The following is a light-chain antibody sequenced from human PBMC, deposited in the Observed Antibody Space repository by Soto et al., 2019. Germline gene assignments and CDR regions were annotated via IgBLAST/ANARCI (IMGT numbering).Light chain of an antibody. CDR3: TSSTTGSLYV. V-gene: IGLV2-14*01. CDR1: SSDVGGYNH. J-gene: IGLJ1*01. Sequence: QSVLTQPASVSGSPGQSITISCTGTSSDVGGYNHVSWYQHYPDKVPKLLIYNVSHRPSGVSNRFAGSKSGNTASLTISGLQAEDEADYCCTSSTTGSLYVFGTGTKLTVL. CDR2: NVS.